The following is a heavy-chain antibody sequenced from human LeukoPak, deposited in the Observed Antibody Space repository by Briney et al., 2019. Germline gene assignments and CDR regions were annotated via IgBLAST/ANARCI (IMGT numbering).Heavy chain of an antibody. D-gene: IGHD6-19*01. V-gene: IGHV1-69*05. CDR2: IIPIFGTA. Sequence: WASVKVSCKASGGTFSSYAISWVRQAPGQGLEWMGGIIPIFGTANYAQKFQGRVTITTDESTSTAYMELSSLRSEDTAVYYCARLHSSGWYYFDYWGQGTLVTVSS. CDR3: ARLHSSGWYYFDY. CDR1: GGTFSSYA. J-gene: IGHJ4*02.